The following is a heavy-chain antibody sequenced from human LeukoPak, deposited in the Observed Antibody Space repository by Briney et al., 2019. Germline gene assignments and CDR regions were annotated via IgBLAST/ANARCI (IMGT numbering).Heavy chain of an antibody. Sequence: ASVKVSCKASGYTFTGYCMHWVRQAPGQGLEWMGWINPNSGGTNYAQKFQGWVTMTRDTSISTAYMELSRLRSEDTAVYYCARASGYCSGGSCPILYYYYYGMDVWGQGTTVTVSS. CDR1: GYTFTGYC. V-gene: IGHV1-2*04. J-gene: IGHJ6*02. CDR3: ARASGYCSGGSCPILYYYYYGMDV. CDR2: INPNSGGT. D-gene: IGHD2-15*01.